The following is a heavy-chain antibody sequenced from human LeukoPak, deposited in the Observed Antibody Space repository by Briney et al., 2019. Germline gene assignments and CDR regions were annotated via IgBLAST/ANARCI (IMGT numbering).Heavy chain of an antibody. D-gene: IGHD6-13*01. J-gene: IGHJ4*02. V-gene: IGHV4-59*08. CDR3: ARHWETSSWYVDY. CDR2: IYYSGST. Sequence: PSETLSLTCTVSGGSMSTYYWSWIRQPPGKGLEWIAYIYYSGSTNYNPSLKSRVTISVDTSKNQLSLKLSSVTAADTAVYYCARHWETSSWYVDYWGQGTLVTVSS. CDR1: GGSMSTYY.